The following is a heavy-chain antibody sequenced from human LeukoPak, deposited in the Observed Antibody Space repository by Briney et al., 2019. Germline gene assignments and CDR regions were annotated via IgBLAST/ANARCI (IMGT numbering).Heavy chain of an antibody. CDR2: SSYSGST. Sequence: KPSETLSLTCTVSGGSISSYYGSWIRQPPGKGLEWIGYSSYSGSTNYNPSLKRRVTISVDTSKTQCSLKLSSVTAADTAVYYCARLRGYCSGGSCSSVDYWGQGTLVTVSS. CDR1: GGSISSYY. CDR3: ARLRGYCSGGSCSSVDY. V-gene: IGHV4-59*08. D-gene: IGHD2-15*01. J-gene: IGHJ4*02.